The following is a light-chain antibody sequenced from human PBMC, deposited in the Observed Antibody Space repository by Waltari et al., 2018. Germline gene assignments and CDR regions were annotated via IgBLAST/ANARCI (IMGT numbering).Light chain of an antibody. V-gene: IGLV2-14*03. CDR2: DVS. CDR3: SSYISSSTLEL. Sequence: QSALTQPASVSGSPGQSITISCTGTSSDVGAFNFASWYQQHPGNAPKLMIFDVSNRPSGVSNRFSGSKSGNTASLTISGLQAEDEADYYCSSYISSSTLELFGGGTSLTVL. J-gene: IGLJ2*01. CDR1: SSDVGAFNF.